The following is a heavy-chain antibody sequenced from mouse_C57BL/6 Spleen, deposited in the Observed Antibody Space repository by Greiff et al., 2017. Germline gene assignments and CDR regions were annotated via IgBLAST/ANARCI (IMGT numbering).Heavy chain of an antibody. Sequence: QVQLQQSGAELARPGASVKMSCKASGYTFTSYTMHWVKQRPGQGLEWIGYINPSSGYTKYNQKFKDKATLTADKSSNTAYMQLSSLTSEDSAVYYCARSILRVIDVWGTGTTVTVSS. J-gene: IGHJ1*03. CDR2: INPSSGYT. CDR1: GYTFTSYT. D-gene: IGHD1-1*01. CDR3: ARSILRVIDV. V-gene: IGHV1-4*01.